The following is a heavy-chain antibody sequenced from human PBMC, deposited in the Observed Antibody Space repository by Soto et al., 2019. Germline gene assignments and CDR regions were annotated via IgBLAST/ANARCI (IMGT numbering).Heavy chain of an antibody. CDR1: GFTLSSFG. V-gene: IGHV3-33*01. D-gene: IGHD4-4*01. CDR2: MWYDGSNK. J-gene: IGHJ6*02. CDR3: ARSSNYPYHYYGMDV. Sequence: ESGGDVVQPERSLRLSCAASGFTLSSFGMHWVRQAPGKGLEWVAVMWYDGSNKDYADSVKGRFTTSRDTSKNTLYLQMNSLRAEDTAVYYCARSSNYPYHYYGMDVWGQGTTVSVSS.